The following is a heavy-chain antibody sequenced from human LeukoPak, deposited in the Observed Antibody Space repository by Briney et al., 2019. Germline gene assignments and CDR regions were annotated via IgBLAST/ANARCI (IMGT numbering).Heavy chain of an antibody. J-gene: IGHJ4*02. Sequence: SETLSLTCTVSGGSISSSSYYWGWIRQPPGKGLEWIGSIYYSGSTYYNPSLKSRVTISVDTSKNQFSLKLSSVTAADTAVYYCAREKLYSSSRDYFDYWGQGTLVTVSS. CDR2: IYYSGST. CDR1: GGSISSSSYY. CDR3: AREKLYSSSRDYFDY. V-gene: IGHV4-39*07. D-gene: IGHD6-13*01.